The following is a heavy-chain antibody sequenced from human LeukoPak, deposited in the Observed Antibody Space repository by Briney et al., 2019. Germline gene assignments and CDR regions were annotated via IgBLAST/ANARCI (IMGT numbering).Heavy chain of an antibody. J-gene: IGHJ4*02. CDR3: ARHFPPGYYFDY. Sequence: PSETLSLTCAVSGGSISSYYWSWIRQPPGKGLEWIGYIYYSGSTNYNPSLKSRVTISVDPSKNHFSLKLSSVTAADPAVYYCARHFPPGYYFDYWGQGTLVTVSS. CDR2: IYYSGST. CDR1: GGSISSYY. V-gene: IGHV4-59*08.